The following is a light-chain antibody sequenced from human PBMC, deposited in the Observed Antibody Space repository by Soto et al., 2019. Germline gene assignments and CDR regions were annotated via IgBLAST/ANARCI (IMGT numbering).Light chain of an antibody. V-gene: IGKV1-5*01. CDR2: DAS. CDR1: QSISSW. CDR3: QQYNSYSRWT. J-gene: IGKJ1*01. Sequence: DIHMTQSPSTLSASLGDRVTITFRASQSISSWLAWYQQKPGKAPKLLIYDASSLESGVPSRFSGSGSGTEFTLTISSLQPDDFATYYCQQYNSYSRWTFGQGTKVDI.